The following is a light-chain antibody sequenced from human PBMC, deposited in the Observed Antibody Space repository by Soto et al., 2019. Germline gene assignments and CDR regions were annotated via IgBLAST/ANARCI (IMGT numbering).Light chain of an antibody. CDR2: RDT. V-gene: IGLV3-9*01. Sequence: SYELTQPLSVSVALGQTARLTCGGDNIGGKNVHWYQQKPDQAPVLVIYRDTNRPSGIPERFSGSNSGNTATLTITGAQAGDEADYYCQVWDSTIFVIFGGGTKLTVL. CDR1: NIGGKN. J-gene: IGLJ2*01. CDR3: QVWDSTIFVI.